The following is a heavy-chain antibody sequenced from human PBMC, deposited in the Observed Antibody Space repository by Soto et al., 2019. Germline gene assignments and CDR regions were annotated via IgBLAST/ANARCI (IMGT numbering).Heavy chain of an antibody. D-gene: IGHD3-22*01. CDR3: ALSYGDYYDSSGYDY. CDR1: GFTFSSYG. J-gene: IGHJ4*02. Sequence: QVQLVESGGGVVQPGRSLRLSCAASGFTFSSYGMHWVRQAPGKGLEWVAVISYDGSNKYYADSVKGRFTISRDNSTNTLYLQMNSLRAEDTAVYYCALSYGDYYDSSGYDYWGQGTLVTVSS. V-gene: IGHV3-30*03. CDR2: ISYDGSNK.